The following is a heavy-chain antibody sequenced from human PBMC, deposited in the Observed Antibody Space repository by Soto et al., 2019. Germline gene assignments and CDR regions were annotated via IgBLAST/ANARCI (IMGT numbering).Heavy chain of an antibody. Sequence: GGSLRLSCAASGFSFSSYSMNWVRQAPGKGLEWVSYISSSSSTIYYADSVKGRFIISRDNAKNSLYLQMNSLRAEDTAVYYCARDLTLAYYDYIWGSPGAFDIWGQGTMVTVSS. J-gene: IGHJ3*02. D-gene: IGHD3-16*01. V-gene: IGHV3-48*01. CDR1: GFSFSSYS. CDR3: ARDLTLAYYDYIWGSPGAFDI. CDR2: ISSSSSTI.